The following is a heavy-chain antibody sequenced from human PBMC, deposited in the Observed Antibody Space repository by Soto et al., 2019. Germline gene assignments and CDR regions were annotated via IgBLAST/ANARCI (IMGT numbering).Heavy chain of an antibody. J-gene: IGHJ6*02. V-gene: IGHV1-18*01. CDR1: GYTFTSYG. D-gene: IGHD4-17*01. CDR3: ARAYGDCVVDGWGMAV. Sequence: QVQLVQSGAEVKKPGASVKVSCKASGYTFTSYGISWVRQAPGQGLEWMGWISAYNGNTNYAQKLQGRVTMTTDTSASTAYMELRSLRYDDTDVYYCARAYGDCVVDGWGMAVWGQGTTVTVSS. CDR2: ISAYNGNT.